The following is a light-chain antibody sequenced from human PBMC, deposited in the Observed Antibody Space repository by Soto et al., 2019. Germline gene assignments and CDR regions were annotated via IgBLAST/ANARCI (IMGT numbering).Light chain of an antibody. J-gene: IGLJ1*01. CDR3: NSYTSKSTGV. CDR1: SSDVGGYNY. Sequence: QCALTQPASESGSPGQSITISCTGTSSDVGGYNYVSWYQQHPGKAPKLIIYEVSNRPSGVSNRFSGSKSGNTASLTISGLQAEDEADYYCNSYTSKSTGVFGTGTKVTVL. CDR2: EVS. V-gene: IGLV2-14*01.